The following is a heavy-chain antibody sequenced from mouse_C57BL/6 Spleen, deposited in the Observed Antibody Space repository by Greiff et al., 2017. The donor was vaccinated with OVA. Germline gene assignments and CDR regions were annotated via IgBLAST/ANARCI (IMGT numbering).Heavy chain of an antibody. V-gene: IGHV5-4*03. Sequence: EVNVVESGGGLVKPGGSLKLSCAASGFTFSSYAMSWVRQTPEKRLEWVATISDGGSYTYYPDNVKGRFTISRDNAKNNLYLQMSHLKSEDTAVYYCAREHYPGDFAYWGQGTLVTVSA. CDR3: AREHYPGDFAY. CDR2: ISDGGSYT. D-gene: IGHD1-1*02. J-gene: IGHJ3*01. CDR1: GFTFSSYA.